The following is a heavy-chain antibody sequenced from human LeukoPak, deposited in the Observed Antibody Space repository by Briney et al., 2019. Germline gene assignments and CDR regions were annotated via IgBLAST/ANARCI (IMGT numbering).Heavy chain of an antibody. V-gene: IGHV1-8*03. J-gene: IGHJ4*02. CDR3: ARDHVGPTFTTIDS. D-gene: IGHD5-12*01. CDR2: MNPNSGNT. Sequence: ASVKVSCKASGYTFTSYDINWVRQATGQGLEWMGWMNPNSGNTGYAQKFQGRVTITRNTSISTAYMELSSLRSEDTAVYYCARDHVGPTFTTIDSWGQGTLVTVSS. CDR1: GYTFTSYD.